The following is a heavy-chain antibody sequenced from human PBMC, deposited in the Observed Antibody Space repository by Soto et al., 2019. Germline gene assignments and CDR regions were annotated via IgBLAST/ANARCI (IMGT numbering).Heavy chain of an antibody. V-gene: IGHV3-30-3*01. CDR1: GFTFTNYA. CDR3: ARKGDPTNWGSGNAFDV. J-gene: IGHJ3*01. Sequence: QVQLVESGGGVVQPGRSLRLSCAASGFTFTNYAIHWVRQAPGKGLEWVAVISYGGSHKYYADSVKGRFTISRDNSKKTLYLQMNSLRVEDTAVYYCARKGDPTNWGSGNAFDVWCQGRMVTVSS. CDR2: ISYGGSHK. D-gene: IGHD7-27*01.